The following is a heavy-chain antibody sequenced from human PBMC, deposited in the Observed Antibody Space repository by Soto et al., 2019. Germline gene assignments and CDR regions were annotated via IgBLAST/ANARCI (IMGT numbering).Heavy chain of an antibody. Sequence: EVQLVESGGGLVKPGGSLRLSCAASGFTFSSYSMNWVRQAPGKGLEWVSSISSSSSYIYYADSVKGRFTISRDKAKNSLYLQMNSLRAEDTAVYYCASAEYYFDTSGWYYWGQGTLVTVSS. CDR3: ASAEYYFDTSGWYY. V-gene: IGHV3-21*01. CDR1: GFTFSSYS. D-gene: IGHD3-22*01. CDR2: ISSSSSYI. J-gene: IGHJ4*02.